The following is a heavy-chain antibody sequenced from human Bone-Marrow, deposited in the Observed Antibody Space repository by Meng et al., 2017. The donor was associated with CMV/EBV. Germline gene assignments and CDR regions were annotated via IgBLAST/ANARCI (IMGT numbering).Heavy chain of an antibody. CDR2: IYYSVST. CDR1: GDSISCVGYY. CDR3: ARAQDAYNWFDP. J-gene: IGHJ5*02. D-gene: IGHD2-15*01. Sequence: CTVSGDSISCVGYYWSWIRQHPGKGLEWIGYIYYSVSTYYNPSLKSRVTISGDTSNNQVSLKLTSVTAADTALYYCARAQDAYNWFDPWGQGTLVTVSS. V-gene: IGHV4-31*03.